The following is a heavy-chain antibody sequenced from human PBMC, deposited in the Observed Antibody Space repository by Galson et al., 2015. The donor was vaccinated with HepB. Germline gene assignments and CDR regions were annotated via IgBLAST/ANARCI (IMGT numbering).Heavy chain of an antibody. D-gene: IGHD2-15*01. CDR3: ARGDCSGGSCFYYYYGMDV. V-gene: IGHV1-3*01. J-gene: IGHJ6*02. CDR2: INAGNGNT. Sequence: SVKVSCKASGYTFTSYAMHWVRQAPGQRLEWMGWINAGNGNTKYSQKFQGRVTITRDTSASTAYMELSSLRSEDTAVYYCARGDCSGGSCFYYYYGMDVWGQGTTVTVSS. CDR1: GYTFTSYA.